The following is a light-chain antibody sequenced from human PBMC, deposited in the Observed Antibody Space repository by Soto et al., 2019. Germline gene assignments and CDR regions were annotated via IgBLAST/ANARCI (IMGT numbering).Light chain of an antibody. J-gene: IGLJ2*01. CDR1: SSNIGSNY. V-gene: IGLV1-47*01. CDR3: AAWDDSLSGHVV. CDR2: RND. Sequence: QSVLTQPPSASGTPGQRVTISCSGSSSNIGSNYVYWYQQLPGTAPTLLIYRNDQRPSAVPDRFSGSESGTSASLAISGLRSEDEAEDYCAAWDDSLSGHVVFGGGTKVTVL.